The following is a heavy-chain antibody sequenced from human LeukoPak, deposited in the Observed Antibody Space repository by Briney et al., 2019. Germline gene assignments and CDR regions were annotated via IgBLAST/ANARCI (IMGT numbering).Heavy chain of an antibody. CDR2: IYYSGST. CDR3: ASRSSIWSGYQDTLYYFDS. J-gene: IGHJ4*02. CDR1: GGSISSYY. Sequence: PSEALSLTCTVSGGSISSYYWSWIRQPPGKRLEWIGHIYYSGSTNYNPSLKSRVTISVDTSKNQFSLKLSSVTAADTAVYYCASRSSIWSGYQDTLYYFDSWGQGTLVTVSS. D-gene: IGHD3-3*01. V-gene: IGHV4-59*01.